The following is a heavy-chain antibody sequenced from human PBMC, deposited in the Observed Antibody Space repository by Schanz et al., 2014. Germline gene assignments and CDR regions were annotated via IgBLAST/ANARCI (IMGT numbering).Heavy chain of an antibody. D-gene: IGHD3-3*01. Sequence: QVQLVDSGGGVVQPGRSLRLSCAASGFKFSIYAMHWVRQAPGKGLEWVAVLSNDGTNTFYADSVKGRFTISRDTANQTLHLQMDSLRDEDTAIYYCARDRPYLEWFPFNWGQGTAVIVSS. V-gene: IGHV3-30*04. J-gene: IGHJ4*02. CDR1: GFKFSIYA. CDR3: ARDRPYLEWFPFN. CDR2: LSNDGTNT.